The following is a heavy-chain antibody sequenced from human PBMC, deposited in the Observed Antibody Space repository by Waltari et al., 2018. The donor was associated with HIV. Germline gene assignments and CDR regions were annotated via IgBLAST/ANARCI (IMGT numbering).Heavy chain of an antibody. V-gene: IGHV1-2*02. Sequence: QVQLVQSGAEVKKPGASVKVSCKASGYTFTGYYMHWVRQAPGQGLEWMGWINPNSGGTNYAQKFQGRVTMTRDTSISTAYMELSRLRSDDTAVYYCARMTYGGKRWHDAFDIWGQGTMVTVSS. CDR3: ARMTYGGKRWHDAFDI. D-gene: IGHD4-17*01. J-gene: IGHJ3*02. CDR1: GYTFTGYY. CDR2: INPNSGGT.